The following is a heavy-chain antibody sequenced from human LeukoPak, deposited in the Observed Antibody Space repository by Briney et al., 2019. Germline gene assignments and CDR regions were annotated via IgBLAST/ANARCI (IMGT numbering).Heavy chain of an antibody. CDR3: ASASSHRIAAGGDY. CDR1: GFTFSNYW. V-gene: IGHV3-74*01. Sequence: GGSLRLSCAASGFTFSNYWMHWVRQAPGKGLVWVSRINSDGSSRNYADSVKGRFTISRDNAKNTLYLQMNSLRAEDTAVYYCASASSHRIAAGGDYWGQGTLVTVPS. D-gene: IGHD6-13*01. J-gene: IGHJ4*02. CDR2: INSDGSSR.